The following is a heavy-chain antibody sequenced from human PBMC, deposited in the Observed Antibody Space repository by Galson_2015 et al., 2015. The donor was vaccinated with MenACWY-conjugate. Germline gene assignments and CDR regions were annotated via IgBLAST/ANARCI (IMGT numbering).Heavy chain of an antibody. J-gene: IGHJ4*02. CDR2: IDPSDSYT. CDR1: GYSFTSYW. Sequence: QSGAEVKKPGESLRISCKGSGYSFTSYWISWVRQMPGKGLEWMGRIDPSDSYTNYSPSFQGHVTISADKSISTAYLQWSSLKASDTATYYCARQGPYGFGYGYVIDYWGQGTLVTVSS. V-gene: IGHV5-10-1*01. CDR3: ARQGPYGFGYGYVIDY. D-gene: IGHD5-18*01.